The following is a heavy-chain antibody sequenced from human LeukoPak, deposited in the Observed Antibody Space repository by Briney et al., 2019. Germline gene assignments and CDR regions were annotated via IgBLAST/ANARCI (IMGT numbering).Heavy chain of an antibody. CDR1: GFTFSSYW. D-gene: IGHD4-17*01. J-gene: IGHJ4*02. CDR2: IKQDGSEK. CDR3: ARDRDYGDYARDY. V-gene: IGHV3-7*01. Sequence: GGSLRLSCAASGFTFSSYWMSWVRQAPGKGLEWVANIKQDGSEKYYVDSVKGRFTISRDNAKNSLYLQMNSLRAEDTAVYYCARDRDYGDYARDYWGQGTLVTVSS.